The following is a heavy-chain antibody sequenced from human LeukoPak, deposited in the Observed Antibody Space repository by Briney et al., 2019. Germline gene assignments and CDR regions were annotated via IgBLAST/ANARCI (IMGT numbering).Heavy chain of an antibody. D-gene: IGHD1-26*01. CDR2: ISSSSSYI. Sequence: GGSLRLSCAVSGFTFSSYSMNWVRQAPGKGLEWVSSISSSSSYIYYADSVKGRFTISRDNAKNSLYLQMNSLRAEDTAVYYCARDRVVGASSPHFFDYWGQGTLVTVSS. V-gene: IGHV3-21*01. J-gene: IGHJ4*02. CDR3: ARDRVVGASSPHFFDY. CDR1: GFTFSSYS.